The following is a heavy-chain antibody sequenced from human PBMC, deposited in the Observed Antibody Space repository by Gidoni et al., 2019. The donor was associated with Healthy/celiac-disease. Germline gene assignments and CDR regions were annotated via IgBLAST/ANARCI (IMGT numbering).Heavy chain of an antibody. CDR1: GGTFSSYA. CDR2: IIPIFGTA. Sequence: QVQLVQSGAEVKKPGSSVKVSCKASGGTFSSYAISWVRQAPGQGLEWMGGIIPIFGTANYAQKFQGRVTITADESTSTAYMELSSLRSEDTAVYYCARGTIVVVPELLPGYYYYMDVWGKGTTVTVSS. CDR3: ARGTIVVVPELLPGYYYYMDV. J-gene: IGHJ6*03. V-gene: IGHV1-69*01. D-gene: IGHD2-2*01.